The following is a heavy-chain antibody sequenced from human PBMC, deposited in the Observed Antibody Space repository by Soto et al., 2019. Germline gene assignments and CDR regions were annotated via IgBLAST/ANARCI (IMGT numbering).Heavy chain of an antibody. Sequence: GGPVEGSRQGSGYTFIRFAMDWGGPGPGPRVGGVGGGNAGNGNTKYSQKFQGRVTITRDTSASTGYMELSSLRSEDTAVYYCARALENDFWSGYYPRGPDYYYCGMDVWGQGTTVTVSS. CDR1: GYTFIRFA. D-gene: IGHD3-3*01. CDR3: ARALENDFWSGYYPRGPDYYYCGMDV. CDR2: GNAGNGNT. V-gene: IGHV1-3*01. J-gene: IGHJ6*02.